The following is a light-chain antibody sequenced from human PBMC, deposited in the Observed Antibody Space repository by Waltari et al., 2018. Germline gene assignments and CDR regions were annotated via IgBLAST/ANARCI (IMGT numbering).Light chain of an antibody. CDR1: SSNVGTYHY. CDR2: DVN. J-gene: IGLJ3*02. CDR3: YSYAGSYIWV. Sequence: QSALTQPRSVSGSPGQSVTISCTGTSSNVGTYHYVSWYQQYPGKAPNLLIFDVNKRPSGVPDRFSGSKSGYRASLTISGLRAEDEADYYCYSYAGSYIWVFGGGTKLTVL. V-gene: IGLV2-11*01.